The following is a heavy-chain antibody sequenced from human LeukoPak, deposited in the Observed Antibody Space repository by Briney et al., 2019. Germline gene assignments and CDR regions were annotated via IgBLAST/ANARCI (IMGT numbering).Heavy chain of an antibody. J-gene: IGHJ6*03. V-gene: IGHV4-59*01. Sequence: SETLSLTCTVSGGSISSYYWSWIRQPPGKGLEWIGYIYYSGSTNYNPSLKSRVTISVDTSKNQFSLKLSSVTAADTAVYYCARGIEVPAALTYYYYYYMDVWGKGTTVTVSS. CDR1: GGSISSYY. D-gene: IGHD2-2*01. CDR3: ARGIEVPAALTYYYYYYMDV. CDR2: IYYSGST.